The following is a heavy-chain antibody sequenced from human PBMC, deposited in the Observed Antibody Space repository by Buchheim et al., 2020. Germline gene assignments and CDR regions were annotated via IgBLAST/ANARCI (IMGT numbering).Heavy chain of an antibody. Sequence: EVQLVQSGAEVKKPGESLRIACQGSGFSFISYWIGWVRQMPGKGLEWMGIVYPADSDVRYSLPFEGQVTISVDKSTSTAYLHWRSLKASDTAMYYCARLPDSSYSYGFGHWGQGT. CDR1: GFSFISYW. D-gene: IGHD5-18*01. CDR2: VYPADSDV. J-gene: IGHJ4*02. CDR3: ARLPDSSYSYGFGH. V-gene: IGHV5-51*01.